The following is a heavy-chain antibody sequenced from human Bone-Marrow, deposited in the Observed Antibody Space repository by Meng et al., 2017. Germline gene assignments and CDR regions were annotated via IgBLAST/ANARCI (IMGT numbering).Heavy chain of an antibody. CDR2: IHQDGYT. Sequence: QVQLQESGPGLVKPSGILSLTCAVASVSISSTNWWGWVRQPPGKGLEWIGEIHQDGYTNYSPSLKSRVTISVDKSRNQFSLKLNSVTAADTAVYYCARLGPPIAAGDPFDYWGQGTLVTVSS. CDR1: SVSISSTNW. D-gene: IGHD6-13*01. CDR3: ARLGPPIAAGDPFDY. V-gene: IGHV4-4*02. J-gene: IGHJ4*02.